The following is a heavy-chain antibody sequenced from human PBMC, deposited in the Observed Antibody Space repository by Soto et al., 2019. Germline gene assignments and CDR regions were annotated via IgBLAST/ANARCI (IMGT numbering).Heavy chain of an antibody. Sequence: QVQLVQSGAEVKKPGASVKVSCKASGYTFTSYAMHWVRQAPGQRLEWMGWINAGNGNTKYSQKFQGRVTITRDTPENTAYMELSSLRSEDTAVYYCARQVRRGGNYFDYWGQGTLVTVSS. CDR1: GYTFTSYA. CDR3: ARQVRRGGNYFDY. J-gene: IGHJ4*02. CDR2: INAGNGNT. V-gene: IGHV1-3*01. D-gene: IGHD3-10*01.